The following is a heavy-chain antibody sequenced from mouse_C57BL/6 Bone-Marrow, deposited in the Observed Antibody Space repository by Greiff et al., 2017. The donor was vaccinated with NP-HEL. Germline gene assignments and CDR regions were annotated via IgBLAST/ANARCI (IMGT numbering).Heavy chain of an antibody. Sequence: DVKLVESGGGLVKPGGSLKLSCAASGFTFSDYGMHWVRQAPEKGLEWVAYISSGSSTIYYADTVKGRFTISRDNAKNTLFLQMTRLRSEDTAMYYCARGGGYDFAYWGQGTLVTVSA. V-gene: IGHV5-17*01. D-gene: IGHD2-2*01. CDR3: ARGGGYDFAY. CDR1: GFTFSDYG. CDR2: ISSGSSTI. J-gene: IGHJ3*01.